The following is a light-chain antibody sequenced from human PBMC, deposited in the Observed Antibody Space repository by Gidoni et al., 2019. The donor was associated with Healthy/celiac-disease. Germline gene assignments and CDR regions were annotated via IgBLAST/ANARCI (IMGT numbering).Light chain of an antibody. CDR1: QSLSSY. J-gene: IGKJ1*01. CDR3: QQRSNWPPSWT. CDR2: DAS. V-gene: IGKV3-11*01. Sequence: IVLTQSPSTLSLSPGEIATLSCLASQSLSSYLAWYQQKTGQAPRLLIYDASNTATGITARFSGSGYGTDLTITISSLEPEDFAVYYCQQRSNWPPSWTSGQGTKVEIK.